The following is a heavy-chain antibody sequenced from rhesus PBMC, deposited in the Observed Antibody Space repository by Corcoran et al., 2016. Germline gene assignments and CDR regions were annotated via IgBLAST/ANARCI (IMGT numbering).Heavy chain of an antibody. V-gene: IGHV4-127*01. CDR3: ARDTGSGIYYY. Sequence: QVQLQESGPGLVKPSETLSLTCAVSGYSISSGYGWSWIRQPPGTGLEWIGYIGGSSGSTNYNPSIKSRVTISKDTSKNQFSLKLSSVTAADTAVYYCARDTGSGIYYYWGQGVLVTVSS. J-gene: IGHJ4*01. CDR1: GYSISSGYG. D-gene: IGHD2-27*01. CDR2: IGGSSGST.